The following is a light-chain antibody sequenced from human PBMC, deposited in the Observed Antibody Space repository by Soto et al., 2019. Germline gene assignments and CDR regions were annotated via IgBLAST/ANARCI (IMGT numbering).Light chain of an antibody. CDR2: EAS. V-gene: IGKV1-5*03. J-gene: IGKJ1*01. Sequence: EIRVTQSPATLSLSLGDRATITCRASQSIRCWLAWYQHKPEKATRLMIDEASRSASRLPTRSGGAGGGADTPLISYLLQADDVVSYCRQEWSFSPWTFGQGTKVDIK. CDR1: QSIRCW. CDR3: QEWSFSPWT.